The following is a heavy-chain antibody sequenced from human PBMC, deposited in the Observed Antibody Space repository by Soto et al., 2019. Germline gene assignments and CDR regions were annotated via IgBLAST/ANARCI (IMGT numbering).Heavy chain of an antibody. D-gene: IGHD3-10*01. CDR3: AKGGKLLWFGELFVAHYGMDV. CDR1: GFTFSSYA. Sequence: GGSLRLSCAASGFTFSSYAMSWVRQAPGKGLEWVSAISGSGGSTYYADSVKGRFTISRDNSKNTLYLQMNSLRAEDTAVYYCAKGGKLLWFGELFVAHYGMDVWGQGTTVTVSS. V-gene: IGHV3-23*01. J-gene: IGHJ6*02. CDR2: ISGSGGST.